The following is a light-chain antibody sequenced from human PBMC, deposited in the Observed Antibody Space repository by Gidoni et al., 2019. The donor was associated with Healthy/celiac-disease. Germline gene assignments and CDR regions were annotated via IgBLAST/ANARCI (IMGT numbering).Light chain of an antibody. Sequence: DIVMTQSPATLSVSPGERATLSCRASQSVSSNSAWYQQKPGQAPRLLIYGASTRATGIPARFSGSGSGTEFTRTISSLQSEDCAVYYCQQYNNWPRTFGQGTKVEIK. V-gene: IGKV3-15*01. CDR1: QSVSSN. CDR3: QQYNNWPRT. J-gene: IGKJ1*01. CDR2: GAS.